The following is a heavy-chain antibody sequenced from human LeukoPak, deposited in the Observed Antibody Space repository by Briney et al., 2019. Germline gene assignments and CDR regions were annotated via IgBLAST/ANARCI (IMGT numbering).Heavy chain of an antibody. D-gene: IGHD5-18*01. CDR2: ISSNGGST. J-gene: IGHJ4*02. CDR1: GFTFSSYA. V-gene: IGHV3-64D*06. Sequence: GGSLRLSCAASGFTFSSYAMHWVRQAPGKGLEYVSAISSNGGSTYYADSVKGRFTISRDNSKNTLYLQMSSLRAEDTAVYYCVKDQALLWYSYGDDYWGQGTLVTVSS. CDR3: VKDQALLWYSYGDDY.